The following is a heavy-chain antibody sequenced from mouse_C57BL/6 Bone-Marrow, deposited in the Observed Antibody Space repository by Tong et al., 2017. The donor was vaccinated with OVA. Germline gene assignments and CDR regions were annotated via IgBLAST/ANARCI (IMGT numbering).Heavy chain of an antibody. CDR1: GFTFSDYG. CDR3: ARRITRYFDV. V-gene: IGHV5-17*01. CDR2: ISSGSSTI. J-gene: IGHJ1*03. Sequence: EVQLQESGGGLVQPGGSLKLSCAASGFTFSDYGMHWVRQAPEKGPEWVAYISSGSSTIYYADTVKGRFTISRDNAKNTLFLQMTSLRSEDTAMYYCARRITRYFDVWGTGTTVTVSS.